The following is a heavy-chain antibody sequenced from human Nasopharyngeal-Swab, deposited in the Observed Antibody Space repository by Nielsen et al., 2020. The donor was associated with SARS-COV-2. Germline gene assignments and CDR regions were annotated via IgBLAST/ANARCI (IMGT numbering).Heavy chain of an antibody. V-gene: IGHV3-9*01. D-gene: IGHD3-10*01. CDR2: ISWNSVTI. Sequence: GGSLRLSCAASGFTLDDHGMHWVRQAPGKGMEWVSGISWNSVTIAHEDPGRGRFTISRDNGKNSLYLQMNSLRPEDTAFYYCARSRIYYASGSLFYFWGQGTLVTVSS. J-gene: IGHJ4*02. CDR3: ARSRIYYASGSLFYF. CDR1: GFTLDDHG.